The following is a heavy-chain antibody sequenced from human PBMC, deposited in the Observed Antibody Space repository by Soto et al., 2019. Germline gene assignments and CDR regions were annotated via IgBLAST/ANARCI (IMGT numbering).Heavy chain of an antibody. CDR2: ISSSSSYI. CDR1: GFTFSSYS. V-gene: IGHV3-21*01. J-gene: IGHJ4*02. Sequence: GGSLRLSCAASGFTFSSYSMNWVRQAPGKGLEWVSSISSSSSYIYYADSVKGRFTIPRDNAKNSLYLQMNSLRAEDTAVYYCARVDYGDYWFGIDYWGQGTLVTVSS. CDR3: ARVDYGDYWFGIDY. D-gene: IGHD4-17*01.